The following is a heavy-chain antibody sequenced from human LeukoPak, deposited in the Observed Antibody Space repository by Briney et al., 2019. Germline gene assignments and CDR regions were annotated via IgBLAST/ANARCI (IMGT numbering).Heavy chain of an antibody. CDR3: TREDDTVARGVDDAFDI. V-gene: IGHV3-30*03. J-gene: IGHJ3*02. D-gene: IGHD3-10*01. CDR1: GFTFSSYG. Sequence: GRSLRLSCAASGFTFSSYGMHWVRQAPGKGLEWVAVISYDGSNKYYADSVKGRFTISRDNSKNTLYLQMDSLRAEDTAVYYCTREDDTVARGVDDAFDIWGHGTMVTVS. CDR2: ISYDGSNK.